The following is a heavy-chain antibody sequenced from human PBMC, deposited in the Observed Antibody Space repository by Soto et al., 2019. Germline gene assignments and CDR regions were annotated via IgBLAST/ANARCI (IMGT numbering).Heavy chain of an antibody. CDR2: IYYSGST. J-gene: IGHJ6*02. D-gene: IGHD2-15*01. CDR1: GGSISSGGYY. V-gene: IGHV4-31*03. Sequence: QVQLQESGPGLVKPSQTLSLTCTVSGGSISSGGYYWSWIRQHPGKGLEWIGYIYYSGSTYYNPSLKSRVTISVDTSKNQFSLKLSSVTAADTAVYYCARDGVQAVVTDHEGYYGMDVWGQGTTVTVSS. CDR3: ARDGVQAVVTDHEGYYGMDV.